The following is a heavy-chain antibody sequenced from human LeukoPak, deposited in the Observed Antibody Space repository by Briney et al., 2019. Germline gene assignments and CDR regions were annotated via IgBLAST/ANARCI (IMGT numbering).Heavy chain of an antibody. D-gene: IGHD1-7*01. V-gene: IGHV4-4*07. CDR3: AREMKTNTYYMDV. J-gene: IGHJ6*03. CDR1: GGSISSYY. CDR2: IYTSGST. Sequence: SETLSLTCSVSGGSISSYYWSWIRQPAGKGLEWIGRIYTSGSTNYNPSLKSRVTMSVDTSKNQFSLKLSSVTAADTAVYYCAREMKTNTYYMDVWGKGTTVTVSS.